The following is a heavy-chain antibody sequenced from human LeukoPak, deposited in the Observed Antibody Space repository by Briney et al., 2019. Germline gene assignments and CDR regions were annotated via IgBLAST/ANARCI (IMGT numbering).Heavy chain of an antibody. CDR1: GFTFSNAW. J-gene: IGHJ4*02. CDR3: TTDYYGSGSYRGV. Sequence: PGGSLRLSCAASGFTFSNAWMSWVRQAPGKGLEWVGRIKSKTDGGTTDYAAPVKGRFTISRDDSKNTLYLRMNSLKTEDTAVYYCTTDYYGSGSYRGVWGQGTLVTVSS. V-gene: IGHV3-15*01. CDR2: IKSKTDGGTT. D-gene: IGHD3-10*01.